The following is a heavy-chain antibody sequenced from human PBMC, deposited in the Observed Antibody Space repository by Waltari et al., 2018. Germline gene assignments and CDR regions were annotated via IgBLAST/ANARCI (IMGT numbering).Heavy chain of an antibody. CDR1: GYTFTDYY. CDR3: ATGSLTDYYYYYYMDV. J-gene: IGHJ6*03. D-gene: IGHD1-20*01. Sequence: EVQLVQSGAEVKKPGATVKISCKASGYTFTDYYMHWVQQAPGKGPEWMGRVEPEDGETINAGKFQGRVTITTDTSTDTAYIELSSLRSEDTAVYYWATGSLTDYYYYYYMDVWGKGTTVTVSS. V-gene: IGHV1-69-2*01. CDR2: VEPEDGET.